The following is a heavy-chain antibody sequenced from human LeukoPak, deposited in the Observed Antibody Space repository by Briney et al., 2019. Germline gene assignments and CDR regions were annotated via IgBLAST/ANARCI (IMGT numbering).Heavy chain of an antibody. Sequence: GSLRLSCAASGFSFTNYWMSWVRQAPGKGLQWVANIKHDGSEIYYVDSVKGRFTISRDSAKNSLFLQMNSLRAEDTAVYYCAKVPYSSSWGYFDYWGQGTLVTVSS. V-gene: IGHV3-7*03. D-gene: IGHD6-6*01. CDR2: IKHDGSEI. CDR3: AKVPYSSSWGYFDY. CDR1: GFSFTNYW. J-gene: IGHJ4*02.